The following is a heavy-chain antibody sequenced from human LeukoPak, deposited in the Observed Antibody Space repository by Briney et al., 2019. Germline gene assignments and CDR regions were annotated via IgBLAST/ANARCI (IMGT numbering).Heavy chain of an antibody. CDR1: GVTFCSYA. CDR2: ISSSSSYI. CDR3: ARGAPNPMWI. D-gene: IGHD5-12*01. J-gene: IGHJ4*02. V-gene: IGHV3-21*01. Sequence: GGSLRLSCAASGVTFCSYALSWVRQAPGKGLEWVSSISSSSSYIYCADSVKGRFTISRDSAKNSLYLQMNSLRAEDTAVYYCARGAPNPMWIGGQGTLVTVSS.